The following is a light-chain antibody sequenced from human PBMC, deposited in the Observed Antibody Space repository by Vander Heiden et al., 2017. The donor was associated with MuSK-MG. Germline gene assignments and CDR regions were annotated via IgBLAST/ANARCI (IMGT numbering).Light chain of an antibody. CDR2: GAS. Sequence: EIVMTQSPATLSVSPGERATLSCRASQSVSRNLAWYQQKPGQAPRLLIYGASTRATGIPDTFSGSGSGTEFTLTISSLQSEDFAVYYCQQYSDWPTTFDQEGKQQIK. CDR3: QQYSDWPTT. V-gene: IGKV3-15*01. J-gene: IGKJ2*01. CDR1: QSVSRN.